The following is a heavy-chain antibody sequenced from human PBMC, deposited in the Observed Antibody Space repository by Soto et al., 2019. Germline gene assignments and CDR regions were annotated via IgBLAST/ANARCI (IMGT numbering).Heavy chain of an antibody. D-gene: IGHD1-7*01. V-gene: IGHV4-39*01. Sequence: PSETLSLTCTVSGGSISSSSYYWGWIRQPPGKGLEWIGSIYYSGSTYYNPSPKSRVTISVDTSKNQFSLKLSSVTAADTAVYYCARHGELPGEAPPNCFDYWGQGTLVTVSS. CDR2: IYYSGST. CDR3: ARHGELPGEAPPNCFDY. J-gene: IGHJ4*02. CDR1: GGSISSSSYY.